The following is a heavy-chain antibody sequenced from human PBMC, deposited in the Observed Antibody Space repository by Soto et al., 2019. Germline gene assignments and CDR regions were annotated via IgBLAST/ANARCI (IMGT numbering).Heavy chain of an antibody. CDR1: GGSFSGYY. V-gene: IGHV4-34*01. J-gene: IGHJ4*02. D-gene: IGHD5-18*01. CDR3: ARGRYRGYSYGLDY. Sequence: PSETLSLTCAVYGGSFSGYYWSWIRQPPGKGLEWIGEINHSGSTNYNPSLKSRVTISVDTSKNQFSLKLSSVTAADTAVYYCARGRYRGYSYGLDYWGQGTLVTVSS. CDR2: INHSGST.